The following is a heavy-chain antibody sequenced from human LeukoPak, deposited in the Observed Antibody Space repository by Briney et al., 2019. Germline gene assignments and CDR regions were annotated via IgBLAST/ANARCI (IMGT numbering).Heavy chain of an antibody. J-gene: IGHJ4*02. V-gene: IGHV4-59*08. Sequence: SETLSLTCTVSGGSISNYYWSWIRQPPGKELEWIGYFFYSGSTNYNPSLKSRVTISVDTSKNQFSLKLSSVTAADTAVYYCATLPTYYYGSGSRGYFDYWGQGTLVTVSS. D-gene: IGHD3-10*01. CDR3: ATLPTYYYGSGSRGYFDY. CDR2: FFYSGST. CDR1: GGSISNYY.